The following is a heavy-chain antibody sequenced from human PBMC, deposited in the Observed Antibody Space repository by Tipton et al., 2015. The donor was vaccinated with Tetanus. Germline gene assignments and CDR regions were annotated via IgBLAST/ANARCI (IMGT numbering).Heavy chain of an antibody. CDR2: IYYSGST. CDR1: GGSISGSSYY. Sequence: TLSLTCSVSGGSISGSSYYWSWIRQPPGKALEWIGSIYYSGSTFYHPSLQSRVTISVDTSKNQFSLRLSSVTAADTAVYFCARHPPPYYYGSASSLDYWGQGTPVPVSS. D-gene: IGHD3-10*01. CDR3: ARHPPPYYYGSASSLDY. J-gene: IGHJ4*02. V-gene: IGHV4-39*01.